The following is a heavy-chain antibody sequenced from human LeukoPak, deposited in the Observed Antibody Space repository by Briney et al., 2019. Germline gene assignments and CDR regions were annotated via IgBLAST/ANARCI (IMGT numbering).Heavy chain of an antibody. Sequence: GGSLRLSCAATGVTFSSYAMSLVRQAPGKGLEWVSAISGSGGSTYYADSVKGRFTISRDNSKNTLYLQMNSLRAEDTAVYYCAKGVTYYYDSTALNWGQGTLVTVSS. D-gene: IGHD3-22*01. CDR2: ISGSGGST. V-gene: IGHV3-23*01. CDR3: AKGVTYYYDSTALN. CDR1: GVTFSSYA. J-gene: IGHJ4*02.